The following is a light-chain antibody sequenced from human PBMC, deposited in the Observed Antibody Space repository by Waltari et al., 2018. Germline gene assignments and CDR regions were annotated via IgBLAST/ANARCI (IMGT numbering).Light chain of an antibody. CDR1: QSIGSSS. CDR2: RAS. V-gene: IGKV3-20*01. CDR3: QQHGTLPAT. J-gene: IGKJ1*01. Sequence: EIVLTQSPGTASLSPGARVTISCRASQSIGSSSLAWYQQKPGQAPRLVIYRASRRATGIPDRFSGSGSGTDFSLTISRLEPEDFAVYYCQQHGTLPATFGQGTKVEIK.